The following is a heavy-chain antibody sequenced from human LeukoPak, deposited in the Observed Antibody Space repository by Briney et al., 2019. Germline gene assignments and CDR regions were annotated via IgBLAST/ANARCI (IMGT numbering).Heavy chain of an antibody. D-gene: IGHD5-12*01. J-gene: IGHJ5*02. CDR1: GFTFSSYS. CDR3: ASGAEGYVFDP. Sequence: GGSLRLSCAASGFTFSSYSMSWVRQAPGKGLEWVSYISSSSGTIYYADSVKGRFTISRDNAKNSLYLQVNSLRAEDTAVYYCASGAEGYVFDPWGQGTLVTVSS. V-gene: IGHV3-48*01. CDR2: ISSSSGTI.